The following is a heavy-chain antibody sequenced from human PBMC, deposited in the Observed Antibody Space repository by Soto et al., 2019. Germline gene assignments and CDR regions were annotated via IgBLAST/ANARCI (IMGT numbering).Heavy chain of an antibody. D-gene: IGHD3-16*01. V-gene: IGHV3-53*02. Sequence: EVQLVETGGGLIQPGGSLRLSCAASGFTVSSNYMSWVRQAPGKGLEWVSVIYSGGSTYYADSVKGRFTISRDNSKNTLYLQMNSLRAEDPAVYCCARGYDYVWGRGAFDIWGQGTMVTVSS. J-gene: IGHJ3*02. CDR3: ARGYDYVWGRGAFDI. CDR1: GFTVSSNY. CDR2: IYSGGST.